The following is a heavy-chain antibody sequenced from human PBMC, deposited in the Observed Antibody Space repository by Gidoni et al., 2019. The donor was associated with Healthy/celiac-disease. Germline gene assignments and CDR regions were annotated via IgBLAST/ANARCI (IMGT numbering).Heavy chain of an antibody. V-gene: IGHV3-64*01. CDR2: ISSNGGST. D-gene: IGHD2-21*02. CDR3: ARSYCGGDCYDPVYYYYYGMDV. Sequence: EVQLVESGGGLVQPGGSLRLSCAASGFTFSSYAMHWVRQAPGKGLEYVSAISSNGGSTYYANSVKGRFTISRDNSKNTLYLQMGSLRAEDMAVYYCARSYCGGDCYDPVYYYYYGMDVWGQGTTVTVSS. CDR1: GFTFSSYA. J-gene: IGHJ6*02.